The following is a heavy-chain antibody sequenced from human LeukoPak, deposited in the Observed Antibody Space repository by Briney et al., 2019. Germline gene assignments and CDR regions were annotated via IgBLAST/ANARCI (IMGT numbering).Heavy chain of an antibody. V-gene: IGHV4-4*07. J-gene: IGHJ5*02. Sequence: PSETLSLTCTVSGGSISSYYWGWIRQPAGKGLEWIGRIYTSGSTNYNPSLKSRVTMSVDTSKNQFSLKLSSVTAADTAVYYCAGPLRNWGSGSNNWFDPWGQGTLVTVSS. CDR3: AGPLRNWGSGSNNWFDP. CDR2: IYTSGST. CDR1: GGSISSYY. D-gene: IGHD3-10*01.